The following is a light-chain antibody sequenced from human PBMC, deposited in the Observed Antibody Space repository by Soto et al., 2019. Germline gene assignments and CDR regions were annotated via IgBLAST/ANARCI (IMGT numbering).Light chain of an antibody. CDR1: QSISSW. CDR2: KAS. J-gene: IGKJ1*01. Sequence: DIQMTQSRSTLSASVGDRVTITCRASQSISSWLAWYQQKPGKAPKLLIYKASSLESGVPSRFSGSGSGTDFTLTISSLQPDDFATYYCQQYNSYSRWTFGQGTKVEIK. CDR3: QQYNSYSRWT. V-gene: IGKV1-5*03.